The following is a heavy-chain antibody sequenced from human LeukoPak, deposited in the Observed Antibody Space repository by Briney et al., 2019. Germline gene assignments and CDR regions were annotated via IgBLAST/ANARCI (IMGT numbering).Heavy chain of an antibody. D-gene: IGHD2-2*01. CDR2: VHDSGST. V-gene: IGHV4-59*01. CDR1: GDSISSYF. Sequence: SETLSLTCTVSGDSISSYFWTWIRQSPGKGLEWIGYVHDSGSTNYNPSLESRVTILADTSKNQFSLKLTSVTAADTAVYYCARDHIRRGCGTNICYPMDVWGKGTTVTVSS. J-gene: IGHJ6*04. CDR3: ARDHIRRGCGTNICYPMDV.